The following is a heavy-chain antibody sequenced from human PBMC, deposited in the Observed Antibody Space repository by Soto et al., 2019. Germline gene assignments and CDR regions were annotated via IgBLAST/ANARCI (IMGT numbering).Heavy chain of an antibody. D-gene: IGHD5-12*01. CDR3: ARALIGYSGYDP. Sequence: PGGSLRLSCAASGFTFSSYGMHWVRQAPGKGLEWVAVIWYDGSNKYYADSVKGRFTISRDNSKNTLYLQMNSLRAEDTAVYDCARALIGYSGYDPWGQGTLVTVSS. J-gene: IGHJ5*02. CDR1: GFTFSSYG. V-gene: IGHV3-33*01. CDR2: IWYDGSNK.